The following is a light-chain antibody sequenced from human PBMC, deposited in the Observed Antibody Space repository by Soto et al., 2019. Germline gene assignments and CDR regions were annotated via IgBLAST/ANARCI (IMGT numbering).Light chain of an antibody. CDR3: QQSYSTPLLT. CDR1: QSISSY. J-gene: IGKJ4*01. Sequence: DIQMTQSPSSLSASVGDRVTITCRASQSISSYLNWYQQKPGKAPKLLIYAASSLQSGDPSRFSGSGSGTDFTLTISSLQPEDFATYYCQQSYSTPLLTFGGGTKVEIK. CDR2: AAS. V-gene: IGKV1-39*01.